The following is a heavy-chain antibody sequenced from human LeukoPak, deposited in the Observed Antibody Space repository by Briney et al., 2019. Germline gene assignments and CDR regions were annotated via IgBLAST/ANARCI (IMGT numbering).Heavy chain of an antibody. V-gene: IGHV1-2*02. CDR3: GRGTIAVVAADLRTDQ. Sequence: ASVKVSCKASGYTFTGYYMHWVRQAPGHGLEWMALINPNSGGTNSAQKFQGRATMTRDTSISTAYMELSSLTFDDPAVYYCGRGTIAVVAADLRTDQWGQGTLVIVSS. CDR1: GYTFTGYY. D-gene: IGHD2-15*01. J-gene: IGHJ4*02. CDR2: INPNSGGT.